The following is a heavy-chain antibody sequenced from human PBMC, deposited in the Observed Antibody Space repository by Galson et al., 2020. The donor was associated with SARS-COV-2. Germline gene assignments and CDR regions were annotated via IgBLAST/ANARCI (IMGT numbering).Heavy chain of an antibody. J-gene: IGHJ4*02. V-gene: IGHV4-39*07. CDR3: ARVGGSIFGLWLFDY. Sequence: SETLSLTCTVSGGSISSSSYYWGWIRQPPGKGLEWIGSIYYSGSTYYNPSPKSRVTISVDTSKNQFSLKLSSVTAADTAVYYCARVGGSIFGLWLFDYWGQGTLVTVSS. D-gene: IGHD3-3*01. CDR1: GGSISSSSYY. CDR2: IYYSGST.